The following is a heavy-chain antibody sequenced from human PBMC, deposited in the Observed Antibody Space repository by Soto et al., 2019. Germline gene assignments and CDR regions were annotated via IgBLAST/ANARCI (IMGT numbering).Heavy chain of an antibody. D-gene: IGHD2-2*01. V-gene: IGHV1-69*01. CDR1: GGTLSSFA. CDR2: IIPISDTT. Sequence: QVQLVQSGAEVKKPGSWGKVSCKPSGGTLSSFAISGLRQAPGQGLEGMGGIIPISDTTNYAQKFQGRVTITADESTSTAYMELSSLRSEDTAVYYCARSQGSSTSLEIYYYYYYGMDVWGQGTTVTVSS. CDR3: ARSQGSSTSLEIYYYYYYGMDV. J-gene: IGHJ6*02.